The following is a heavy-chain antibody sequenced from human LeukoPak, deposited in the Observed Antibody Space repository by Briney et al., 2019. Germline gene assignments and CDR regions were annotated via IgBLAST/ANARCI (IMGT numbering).Heavy chain of an antibody. J-gene: IGHJ4*02. CDR3: ARYSGTHSRNFDY. D-gene: IGHD1-26*01. CDR1: GGSISSYY. CDR2: IYYSGST. V-gene: IGHV4-59*08. Sequence: SETLSLTCTVSGGSISSYYWSWIRQPPGKGLEWIGYIYYSGSTNYNPSLKSRVTISVDTSKNQFSLNLSSVTAADTAVYYCARYSGTHSRNFDYWGQGILVTVSS.